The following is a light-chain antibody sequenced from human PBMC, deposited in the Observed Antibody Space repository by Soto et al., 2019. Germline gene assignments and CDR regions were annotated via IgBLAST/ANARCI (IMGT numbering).Light chain of an antibody. V-gene: IGKV1-8*01. Sequence: AIRMTQSPSSFSASTGDRVTITCRASQGISSYLAWYQQKPGKAPKLLIYAASTLQSGVPSRFSGSGSGTDFTLTICCLQSEDFATYYCQQYYSYSTFGQGTKV. CDR1: QGISSY. CDR2: AAS. CDR3: QQYYSYST. J-gene: IGKJ1*01.